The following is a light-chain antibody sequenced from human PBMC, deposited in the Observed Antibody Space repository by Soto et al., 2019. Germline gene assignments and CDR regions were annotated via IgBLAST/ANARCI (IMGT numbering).Light chain of an antibody. CDR3: QQFGSSIT. J-gene: IGKJ5*01. CDR1: QSVSSNY. CDR2: GTS. Sequence: EIVLTQSPGTLSLSPGERGTLSCRASQSVSSNYLAWYQQKPGQAPRLLIYGTSSRATGIPDRFSGSGSGTDFSLPISRLEPDDFAVYYCQQFGSSITFGQGTRLEIK. V-gene: IGKV3-20*01.